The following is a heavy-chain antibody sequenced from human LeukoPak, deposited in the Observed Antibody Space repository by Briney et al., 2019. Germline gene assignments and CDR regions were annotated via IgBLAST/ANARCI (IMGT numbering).Heavy chain of an antibody. CDR3: ARGTGYSSSWYVY. CDR1: GGSISSYY. V-gene: IGHV4-59*01. Sequence: SETLSLTCTVSGGSISSYYWSWIRQPPGKGLEWIGYIYYSGSTNYNPSLKSRVTISVDTSKDQFSLKLSSVTAADTAVYYCARGTGYSSSWYVYWGQGTLVTVSS. CDR2: IYYSGST. D-gene: IGHD6-13*01. J-gene: IGHJ4*02.